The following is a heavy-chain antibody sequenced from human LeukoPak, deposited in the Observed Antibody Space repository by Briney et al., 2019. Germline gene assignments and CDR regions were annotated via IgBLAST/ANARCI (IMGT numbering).Heavy chain of an antibody. CDR3: AKASTMITFGGVIGY. CDR2: ISGSGGST. V-gene: IGHV3-23*01. D-gene: IGHD3-16*02. Sequence: QPGGSLRLSCAAFGFTFSSYAMSWVRQAPGKGLEWVSAISGSGGSTYYADSVKGRFTISRDNSKNTLYLQMNSLRAEDTAVYYCAKASTMITFGGVIGYWGQGTLVTASS. CDR1: GFTFSSYA. J-gene: IGHJ4*02.